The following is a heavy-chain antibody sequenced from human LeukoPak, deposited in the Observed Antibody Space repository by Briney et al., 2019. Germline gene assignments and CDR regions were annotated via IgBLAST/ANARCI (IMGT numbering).Heavy chain of an antibody. J-gene: IGHJ5*02. CDR2: ISSNGGST. CDR3: ARDLGTP. CDR1: GFTFSSYA. Sequence: GGSLRLSCAASGFTFSSYAMHWVRQAPGKGLEYVSAISSNGGSTYYANSVKGRFTISRDNSKNTLYLRMGSLRAEDMAVYYCARDLGTPWGQGTLVTVSS. V-gene: IGHV3-64*01.